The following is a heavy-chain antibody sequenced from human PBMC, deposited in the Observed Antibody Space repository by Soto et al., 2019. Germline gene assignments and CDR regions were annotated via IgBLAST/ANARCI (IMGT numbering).Heavy chain of an antibody. CDR1: GFTFSSYT. CDR2: LSGSGGST. CDR3: VKEGSSSLFLFDN. D-gene: IGHD6-6*01. J-gene: IGHJ4*02. Sequence: EVQLLESGGGLVQPGGSLRLSCVASGFTFSSYTMSWVRQAPGKGLEWVSALSGSGGSTYYADSVEGRITISRDNSRNTLYLQMNSLRAEDTAVYYCVKEGSSSLFLFDNWGQGTLVTVSS. V-gene: IGHV3-23*01.